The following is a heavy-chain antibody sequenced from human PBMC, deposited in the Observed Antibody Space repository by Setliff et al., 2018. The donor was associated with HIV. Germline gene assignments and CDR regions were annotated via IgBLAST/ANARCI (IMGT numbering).Heavy chain of an antibody. J-gene: IGHJ6*03. Sequence: SETLSLTCTVSGCSINSYYWSWIRQPAGKGLEWIGRIYTSGSANYNPSLNSRVTMSVDTSKNQFSLKLTSVTAADTAVYYCARELMWRGALHYFYYMDVWGEGTTVTVSS. CDR3: ARELMWRGALHYFYYMDV. CDR1: GCSINSYY. V-gene: IGHV4-4*07. CDR2: IYTSGSA. D-gene: IGHD1-26*01.